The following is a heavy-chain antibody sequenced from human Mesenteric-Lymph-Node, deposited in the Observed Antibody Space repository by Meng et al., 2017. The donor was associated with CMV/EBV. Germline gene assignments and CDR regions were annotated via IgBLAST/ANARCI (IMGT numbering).Heavy chain of an antibody. J-gene: IGHJ6*02. CDR3: ARDLRIAATGTLSYSYYGMDV. D-gene: IGHD1-7*01. CDR1: GFTFSSYE. Sequence: GESLKISCAASGFTFSSYEMNWVRQAPGKGLEWGSYISSSGTTIYYADSVKGRFTISRDNANNSLYLQMNRLRAEDTAVYYCARDLRIAATGTLSYSYYGMDVWGQGTTVTVSS. CDR2: ISSSGTTI. V-gene: IGHV3-48*03.